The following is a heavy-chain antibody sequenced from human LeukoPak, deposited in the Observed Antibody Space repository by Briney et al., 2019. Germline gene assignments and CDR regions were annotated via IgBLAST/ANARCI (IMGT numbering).Heavy chain of an antibody. CDR3: ARQVRTGYDILTGRGYYYMDV. D-gene: IGHD3-9*01. V-gene: IGHV5-51*01. Sequence: GESLKISCKGSGYSFTSYWIGWVRQMPGKGLEWMGIIYPGDSDTRYSPSFQGQVTISADKSISTAYLQWSSLKASDTAMYYCARQVRTGYDILTGRGYYYMDVWGKGTTVTLSS. CDR1: GYSFTSYW. J-gene: IGHJ6*03. CDR2: IYPGDSDT.